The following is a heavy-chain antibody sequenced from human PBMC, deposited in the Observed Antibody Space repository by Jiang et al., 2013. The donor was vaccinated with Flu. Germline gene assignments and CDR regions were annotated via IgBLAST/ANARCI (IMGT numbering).Heavy chain of an antibody. J-gene: IGHJ4*02. Sequence: TFSSYAISWVRQAPGQGLEWMGGIIPIFGTANYAQKFQGRVTITADKSTSTAYMELSSLRSEDTAVYYCARNWQGVSGSYPTPYYFDYWGQGTLVTVSS. D-gene: IGHD1-26*01. V-gene: IGHV1-69*06. CDR1: TFSSYA. CDR3: ARNWQGVSGSYPTPYYFDY. CDR2: IIPIFGTA.